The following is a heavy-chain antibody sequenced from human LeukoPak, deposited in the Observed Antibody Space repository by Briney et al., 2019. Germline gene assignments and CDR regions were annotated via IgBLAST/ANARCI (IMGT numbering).Heavy chain of an antibody. Sequence: GGSLRLSCAASGFTFSDYYMSWIRQAPGKGLEWVSSISSSSSYIYYADSVKGRFTISRDNAKNSLYLQMNSLRAEDTAVYYCARYREGLLWFGELLWGFDYWGQGTLVTVSS. J-gene: IGHJ4*02. CDR3: ARYREGLLWFGELLWGFDY. V-gene: IGHV3-11*06. D-gene: IGHD3-10*01. CDR1: GFTFSDYY. CDR2: ISSSSSYI.